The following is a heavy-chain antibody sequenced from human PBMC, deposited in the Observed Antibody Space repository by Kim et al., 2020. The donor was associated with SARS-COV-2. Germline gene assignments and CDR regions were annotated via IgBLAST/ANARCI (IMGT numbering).Heavy chain of an antibody. Sequence: GGSLRLSCAASGFAFSYYNMNWVRQAPGKGLEWVSSITYNGRSINYADSVKGRFTISRDNAKNLLYLQMNSLRAEDTAVYSCARAFSSTWSYDVDYWGQGTLVTVSS. D-gene: IGHD2-2*01. V-gene: IGHV3-21*01. CDR1: GFAFSYYN. CDR2: ITYNGRSI. J-gene: IGHJ4*02. CDR3: ARAFSSTWSYDVDY.